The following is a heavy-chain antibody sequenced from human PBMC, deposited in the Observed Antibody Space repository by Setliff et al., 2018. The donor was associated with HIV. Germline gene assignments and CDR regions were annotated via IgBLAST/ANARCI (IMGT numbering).Heavy chain of an antibody. D-gene: IGHD7-27*01. J-gene: IGHJ5*02. CDR2: MYSGGNT. V-gene: IGHV4-39*07. Sequence: SETLSLTCTVSGDSISSVSYSWGWIRQPPGKGLEWIGYMYSGGNTYYKPSLKSRVTMSVDSSKNQFSLKMTSVTAADTAVYYCARARLLGGFLPWGRGALVTVSS. CDR3: ARARLLGGFLP. CDR1: GDSISSVSYS.